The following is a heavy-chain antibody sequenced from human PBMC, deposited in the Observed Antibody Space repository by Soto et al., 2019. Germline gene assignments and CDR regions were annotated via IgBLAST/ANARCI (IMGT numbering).Heavy chain of an antibody. CDR2: IYYSGST. CDR1: GGSISSYY. Sequence: PSETLSLTCTVSGGSISSYYWRWIRQPPGKELEWIGYIYYSGSTNYNPSLKSRVTISVDTSKNQFSLKLSSVTAADTAVYYCARTKTARTKYYYYYGMDVWGQGTTVTVSS. V-gene: IGHV4-59*01. D-gene: IGHD6-6*01. J-gene: IGHJ6*02. CDR3: ARTKTARTKYYYYYGMDV.